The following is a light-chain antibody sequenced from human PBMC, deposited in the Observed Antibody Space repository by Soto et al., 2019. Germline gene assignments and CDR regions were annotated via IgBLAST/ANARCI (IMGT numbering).Light chain of an antibody. CDR2: GTS. CDR3: QQYGSSSWT. Sequence: EIVLTQSPGTLSLSPGERATLSCRASQSVSSSYLAWYQQKPGQAPRLLMYGTSSRATAIPDRFSGSGSGTEFTLTISRLEPEDFAVYYCQQYGSSSWTFGQGTKVEIK. CDR1: QSVSSSY. J-gene: IGKJ1*01. V-gene: IGKV3-20*01.